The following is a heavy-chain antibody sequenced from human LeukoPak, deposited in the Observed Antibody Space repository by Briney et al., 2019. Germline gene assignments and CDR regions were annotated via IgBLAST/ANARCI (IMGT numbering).Heavy chain of an antibody. CDR1: GFTVSSNY. V-gene: IGHV3-7*01. CDR2: IKEDGGEQ. CDR3: AVGIGWLID. J-gene: IGHJ4*02. Sequence: PGGSLRLSCAASGFTVSSNYMSWVRQAPGKGLEWVANIKEDGGEQYYADSVKGRFSISRDNANNSFYLQMNNLRAEDTAVYYCAVGIGWLIDWGQGTLVTVSS. D-gene: IGHD5-12*01.